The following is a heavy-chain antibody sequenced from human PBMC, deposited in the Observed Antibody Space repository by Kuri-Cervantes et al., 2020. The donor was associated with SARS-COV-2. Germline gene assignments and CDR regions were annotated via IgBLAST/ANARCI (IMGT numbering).Heavy chain of an antibody. CDR1: GGSISSSSYY. CDR2: ISGSGGST. CDR3: AKGIRRFLESLDY. V-gene: IGHV3-23*01. J-gene: IGHJ4*02. Sequence: ETLSLTCTVSGGSISSSSYYWGWIRQAPGKGLEWVSAISGSGGSTYYADSVKGRFTISRDNSKNTLYLQMNSLRAEDTAVYYCAKGIRRFLESLDYWGQGTLVTVSS. D-gene: IGHD3-3*01.